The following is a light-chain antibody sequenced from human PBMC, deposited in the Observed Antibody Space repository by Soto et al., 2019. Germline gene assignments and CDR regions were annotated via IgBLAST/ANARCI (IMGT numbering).Light chain of an antibody. V-gene: IGLV2-8*01. CDR1: SSDVGGYKY. CDR2: EVS. CDR3: SSYAGSNNFVV. Sequence: QSALTQPPSASGSPGQSVTISCTGTSSDVGGYKYVSWYQQHPGKAPKLMIYEVSKRPSGVPDRFSGSKSGNTASLTVSGLQADDEADYYCSSYAGSNNFVVFGVGTKVTVL. J-gene: IGLJ2*01.